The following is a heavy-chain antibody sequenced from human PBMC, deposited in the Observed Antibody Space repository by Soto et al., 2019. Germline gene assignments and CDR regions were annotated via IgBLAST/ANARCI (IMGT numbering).Heavy chain of an antibody. CDR1: GCSINSNF. V-gene: IGHV4-59*01. CDR2: IYYSGRT. CDR3: ARCGGDCYSNGMDV. J-gene: IGHJ6*02. D-gene: IGHD2-21*02. Sequence: SETLSLTCTVSGCSINSNFWSCFRQPPGKTLEWIGYIYYSGRTHSKHSLKSRVKISVGTSKKQFSLKLSSVTAADTAVYYCARCGGDCYSNGMDVWAQGTTVT.